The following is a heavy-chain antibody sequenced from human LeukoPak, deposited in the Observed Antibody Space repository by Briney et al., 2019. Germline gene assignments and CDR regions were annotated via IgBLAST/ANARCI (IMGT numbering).Heavy chain of an antibody. V-gene: IGHV1-24*01. Sequence: ASVKVSCKVSGYTLTELSMHWVRQAPGKGLEWMGGFDPEDGETIYAQKFQGGVTMTEDTSTDTAYMELSSLRSEDTAVYYCATVAYYYDSSGYPYFDYWGQGTLVTVSS. CDR1: GYTLTELS. CDR3: ATVAYYYDSSGYPYFDY. D-gene: IGHD3-22*01. CDR2: FDPEDGET. J-gene: IGHJ4*02.